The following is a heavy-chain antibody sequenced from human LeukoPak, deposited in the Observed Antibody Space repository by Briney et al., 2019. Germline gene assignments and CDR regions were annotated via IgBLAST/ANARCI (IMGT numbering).Heavy chain of an antibody. J-gene: IGHJ4*02. CDR2: INHSGST. Sequence: SETLSLTCAVYGGSFSGYYWSWIRQPPGKGLEWIGEINHSGSTNYNPSLKSRVTISVDTSKNQFSLKLSSVTAADTAVYNCARGRNIVVVPAAPKRYFDYWGQGTLVTVSS. V-gene: IGHV4-34*01. CDR1: GGSFSGYY. CDR3: ARGRNIVVVPAAPKRYFDY. D-gene: IGHD2-2*01.